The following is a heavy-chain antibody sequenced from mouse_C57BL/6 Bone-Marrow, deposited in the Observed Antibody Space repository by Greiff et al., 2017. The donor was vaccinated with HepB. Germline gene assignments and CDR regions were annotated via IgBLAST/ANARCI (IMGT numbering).Heavy chain of an antibody. J-gene: IGHJ1*03. V-gene: IGHV1-76*01. Sequence: QVQLQQSGAELVRPGASVKLSCKASGYTFTDYYINWVKQRPGQGLEWIARIYPGSGNTYYNEKFKGKATLTAEKSSSTAYMQLSSLTSEDSAVYFCARRGITTVVAHWYFDVCGTGTTVTVSS. CDR3: ARRGITTVVAHWYFDV. D-gene: IGHD1-1*01. CDR1: GYTFTDYY. CDR2: IYPGSGNT.